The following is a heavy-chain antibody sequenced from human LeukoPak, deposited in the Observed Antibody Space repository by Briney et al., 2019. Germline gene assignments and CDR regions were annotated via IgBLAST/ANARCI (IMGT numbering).Heavy chain of an antibody. Sequence: GRSLRLSCAASGFTFSSYAMHWVRQAPGKGLEWVAVISYDGSNKYYADSVKGRLTISRDNSKNTLYLQMNSLRAEDTAVYYCASFRWLGTPDFDYWGQGTLVTVSS. CDR1: GFTFSSYA. V-gene: IGHV3-30-3*01. D-gene: IGHD5-24*01. CDR2: ISYDGSNK. CDR3: ASFRWLGTPDFDY. J-gene: IGHJ4*02.